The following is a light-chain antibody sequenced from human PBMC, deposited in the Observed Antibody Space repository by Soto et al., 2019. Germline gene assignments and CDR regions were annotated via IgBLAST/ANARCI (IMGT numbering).Light chain of an antibody. J-gene: IGKJ5*01. CDR1: QSSSSY. CDR3: QQSYSNSSLP. CDR2: AAS. Sequence: DIQMTQAPSSLSASVGDRVTITCRASQSSSSYLNWYQQKPGKAPKLLIYAASSLQSGVPSRFSGSGSGTDFTLTISSLQPEDFATDYCQQSYSNSSLPFGQGTRLAIK. V-gene: IGKV1-39*01.